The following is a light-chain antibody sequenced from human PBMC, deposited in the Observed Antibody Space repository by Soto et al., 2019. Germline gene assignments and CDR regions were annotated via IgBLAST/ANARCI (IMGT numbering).Light chain of an antibody. CDR3: QQYGSSPLFI. CDR1: ESVSSSY. CDR2: GAY. J-gene: IGKJ3*01. Sequence: EIVLTQSPGTLSLSPGERATLSCRASESVSSSYIAWYQQKPGQAPRLLIYGAYRRATGIPDRFSGSGSGTDFTLTISRLETEDFAVYYCQQYGSSPLFIFGPGTKLDIK. V-gene: IGKV3-20*01.